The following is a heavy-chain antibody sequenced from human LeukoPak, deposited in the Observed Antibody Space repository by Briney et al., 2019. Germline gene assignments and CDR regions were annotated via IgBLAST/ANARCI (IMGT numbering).Heavy chain of an antibody. D-gene: IGHD4-17*01. J-gene: IGHJ4*02. CDR3: ARGSGYGDSPGLD. CDR2: INPNSGGA. V-gene: IGHV1-2*06. CDR1: GYTFTDYY. Sequence: GASVQVSCKASGYTFTDYYMHWVRQAPGQGLEWMGRINPNSGGANYAQQFQGRVTMTRDTSITTAYMEVVRLTSDDTAVYYCARGSGYGDSPGLDWGQGTLVTVSS.